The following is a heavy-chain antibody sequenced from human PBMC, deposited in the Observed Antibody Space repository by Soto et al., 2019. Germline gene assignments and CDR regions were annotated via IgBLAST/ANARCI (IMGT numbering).Heavy chain of an antibody. CDR1: GVTFSGPG. J-gene: IGHJ4*02. CDR3: ARDGTYYDYVCGGYRNYDFDL. Sequence: PGAALRSSCEGSGVTFSGPGMKSDRQAPRKGLEWVSYISSGGNTIYYTDSVRGRFTISRDNAKSPLYLQMNSLRDEDTAVYFCARDGTYYDYVCGGYRNYDFDLWGQGTLVTVSS. D-gene: IGHD3-16*02. CDR2: ISSGGNTI. V-gene: IGHV3-48*02.